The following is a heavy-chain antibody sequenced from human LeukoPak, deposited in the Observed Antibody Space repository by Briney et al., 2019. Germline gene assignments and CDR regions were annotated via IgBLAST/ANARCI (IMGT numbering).Heavy chain of an antibody. CDR3: AKDHVAVGAWSYSSSWYGGAFDI. V-gene: IGHV3-23*01. J-gene: IGHJ3*02. Sequence: PGGSLRLSCAASGFTFSSYAMSWVRQAPGKGLEWVSAISGSGGSTYYADSVKGRFTISRDNSKNTLYLQMNSLRAEDTAVYYCAKDHVAVGAWSYSSSWYGGAFDIWGQGTMVTVSS. CDR2: ISGSGGST. D-gene: IGHD6-13*01. CDR1: GFTFSSYA.